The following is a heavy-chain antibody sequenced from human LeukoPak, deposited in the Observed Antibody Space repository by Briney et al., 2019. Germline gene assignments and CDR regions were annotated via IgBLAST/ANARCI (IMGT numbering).Heavy chain of an antibody. CDR2: INHSGST. CDR1: GGSFSGYY. D-gene: IGHD1-26*01. J-gene: IGHJ4*02. V-gene: IGHV4-34*01. Sequence: SETLSLTCAVYGGSFSGYYWSWIRQPPGKGLEWIGEINHSGSTNYNPSLKSRVTISVDTSKNQFSLKLSSVTAADTAVYYCARGRKWSYYGLSYFDYWGQGTLVTVSS. CDR3: ARGRKWSYYGLSYFDY.